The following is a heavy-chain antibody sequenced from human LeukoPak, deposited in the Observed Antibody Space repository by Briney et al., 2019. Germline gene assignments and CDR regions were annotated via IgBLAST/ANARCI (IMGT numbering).Heavy chain of an antibody. CDR2: ISDTGKTM. D-gene: IGHD3-3*01. CDR1: GLIFSDYY. J-gene: IGHJ4*02. CDR3: ATVHFGYFDY. V-gene: IGHV3-11*01. Sequence: GGSLRLSCTASGLIFSDYYMSWIRQAPGKGLEWVAYISDTGKTMYYADSVKGRFTISRDNAKKSLYLQVDGLRAEDTAVYYCATVHFGYFDYWGRGTLVTVSS.